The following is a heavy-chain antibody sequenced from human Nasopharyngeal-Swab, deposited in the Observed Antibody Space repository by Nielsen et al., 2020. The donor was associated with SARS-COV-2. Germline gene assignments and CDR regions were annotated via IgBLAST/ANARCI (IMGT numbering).Heavy chain of an antibody. CDR1: GFTFSSYS. CDR2: ISSSSSTI. V-gene: IGHV3-48*02. J-gene: IGHJ6*02. Sequence: GGSLRLSCAASGFTFSSYSMNWVRQAPGKGLEGVSYISSSSSTIYYADSVKGRFTISRDNAKNSLYLQMNSLRDEDTAVYYCARVRHDFWSGYNYYYYGMDVWGQGTTVTVSS. CDR3: ARVRHDFWSGYNYYYYGMDV. D-gene: IGHD3-3*01.